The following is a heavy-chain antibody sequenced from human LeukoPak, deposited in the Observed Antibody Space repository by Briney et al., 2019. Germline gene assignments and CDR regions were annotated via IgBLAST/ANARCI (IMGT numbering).Heavy chain of an antibody. Sequence: ASVKVSCKASGYTFTGYYMHWVRQAAGQGLEWMGWINPNSGGTNYAQKFQGRVTMTRDTSISTAYMELGRLRSDDTAVYYCARDRRPYNWNYPDWGPGTLVTVSS. CDR3: ARDRRPYNWNYPD. V-gene: IGHV1-2*02. J-gene: IGHJ4*02. D-gene: IGHD1-7*01. CDR1: GYTFTGYY. CDR2: INPNSGGT.